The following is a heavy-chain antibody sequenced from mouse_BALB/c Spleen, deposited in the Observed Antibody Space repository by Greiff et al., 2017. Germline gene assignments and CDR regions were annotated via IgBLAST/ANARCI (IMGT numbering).Heavy chain of an antibody. D-gene: IGHD2-4*01. V-gene: IGHV14-3*02. CDR1: GFNIKDTY. CDR3: ARRGIYYDYDGYYAMDY. Sequence: VQLKQSGAELVKPGASVKLSCTASGFNIKDTYMHWVKQRPEQGLEWIGRIDPANGNTKYDPKFQGKATITADTSSNTAYLQLSSLTSEDTAVYYCARRGIYYDYDGYYAMDYWGQGTSVTVSS. J-gene: IGHJ4*01. CDR2: IDPANGNT.